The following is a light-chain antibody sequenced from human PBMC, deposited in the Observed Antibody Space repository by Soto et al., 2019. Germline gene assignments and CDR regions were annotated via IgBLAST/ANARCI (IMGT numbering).Light chain of an antibody. J-gene: IGKJ2*01. CDR3: QQYNNWPPAYT. CDR1: QSVSSY. V-gene: IGKV3-11*01. CDR2: DAS. Sequence: EIVLTQSPATLSLSPGERATLSCRASQSVSSYLAWYQQKPGQAPRLLIYDASNRATGIPARFSGSGSGTDFTLTISSLEPEDFAVYYCQQYNNWPPAYTFGQGTKV.